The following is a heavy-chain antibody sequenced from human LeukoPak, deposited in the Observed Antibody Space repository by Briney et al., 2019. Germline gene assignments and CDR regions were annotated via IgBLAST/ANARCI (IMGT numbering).Heavy chain of an antibody. CDR2: ISAYNGNT. Sequence: GASVKVSCKASGYTFTSYGISWVRQAPGQGLEWMGWISAYNGNTNYAQKLQGRVTMTTDTSTSTAYMELRSRRSDDTSVYSCARGSRRGYSYGSTPLTYWGQGTLVTVSS. CDR3: ARGSRRGYSYGSTPLTY. D-gene: IGHD5-18*01. CDR1: GYTFTSYG. J-gene: IGHJ4*02. V-gene: IGHV1-18*01.